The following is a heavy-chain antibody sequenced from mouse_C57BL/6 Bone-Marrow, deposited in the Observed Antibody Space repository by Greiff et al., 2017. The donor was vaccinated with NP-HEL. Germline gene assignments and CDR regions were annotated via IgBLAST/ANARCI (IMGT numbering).Heavy chain of an antibody. J-gene: IGHJ3*01. CDR3: ARQDGSSYEWFAY. V-gene: IGHV5-12*01. D-gene: IGHD1-1*01. Sequence: EVKVVESGGGLVQPGGSLKLSCAASGFTFSDYYMYWVRQTPEKRLEWVAYISNGGGSTYYPDTVKGRFTISRDNATNTLYLQMSRLKSEDTAMYYCARQDGSSYEWFAYWGQGTLVTVSA. CDR2: ISNGGGST. CDR1: GFTFSDYY.